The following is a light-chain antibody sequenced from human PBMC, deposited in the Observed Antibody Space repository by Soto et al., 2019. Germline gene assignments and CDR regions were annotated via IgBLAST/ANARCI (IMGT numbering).Light chain of an antibody. CDR2: GAS. Sequence: DIVLTQSPGTLSLSPGERATLSCRASQSVSRSYLAWYQQKPGQAPRLRIYGASSRATGIADRFSGSGAGTDFTLNISRLEPEEFAVYYCQQYGSSPWTFGQGTKVEIK. V-gene: IGKV3-20*01. CDR3: QQYGSSPWT. J-gene: IGKJ1*01. CDR1: QSVSRSY.